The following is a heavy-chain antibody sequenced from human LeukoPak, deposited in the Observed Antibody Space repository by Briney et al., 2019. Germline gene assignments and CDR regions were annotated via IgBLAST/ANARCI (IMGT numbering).Heavy chain of an antibody. CDR2: IYYSGST. Sequence: SETLSLTCSVSDDSITIYYWGWIRQPPGKGLEWIGSIYYSGSTYYNPSLKSRVTISIDTSKNQFSLKLSSVTAADTAVYYCTRELSGSQDYWGQGTLVTVSS. J-gene: IGHJ4*02. CDR1: DDSITIYY. V-gene: IGHV4-39*07. D-gene: IGHD3-22*01. CDR3: TRELSGSQDY.